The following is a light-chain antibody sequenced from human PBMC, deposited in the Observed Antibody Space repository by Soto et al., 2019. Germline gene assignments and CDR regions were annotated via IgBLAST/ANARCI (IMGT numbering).Light chain of an antibody. J-gene: IGKJ1*01. Sequence: EIVLTQSPGTLSLSPGERATLSCLSSQSVSSSYLAWYQQKPGQAPRLLIYGASSRATGIPDRFSGSGSGTDFTLTISRLEPEDFAVYFCQQYCRSPLTFGRGTKVDIK. CDR1: QSVSSSY. V-gene: IGKV3-20*01. CDR3: QQYCRSPLT. CDR2: GAS.